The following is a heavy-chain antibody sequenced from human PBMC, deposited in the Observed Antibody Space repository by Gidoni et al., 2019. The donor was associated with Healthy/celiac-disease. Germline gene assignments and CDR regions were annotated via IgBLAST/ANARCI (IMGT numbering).Heavy chain of an antibody. D-gene: IGHD2-15*01. CDR2: IIPIFGTA. J-gene: IGHJ6*02. CDR3: ASSRGGGIVVVVAATDYYYYGMDV. V-gene: IGHV1-69*01. CDR1: GGTFSSYA. Sequence: YGKASGGTFSSYAISWVRQAPGQGLEWMGGIIPIFGTANYAQKFQGRVTITADESTSTADMELSSLRSEDTAVYYCASSRGGGIVVVVAATDYYYYGMDVWGQGTTVTVSS.